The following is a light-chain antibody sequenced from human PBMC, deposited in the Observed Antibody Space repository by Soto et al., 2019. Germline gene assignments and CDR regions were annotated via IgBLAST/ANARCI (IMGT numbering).Light chain of an antibody. CDR2: AAS. CDR3: QKYNSAPPVT. CDR1: QGISNY. V-gene: IGKV1-27*01. J-gene: IGKJ3*01. Sequence: DIQMTQSLSSLSASVGDRVTITFRASQGISNYLAWYQQKPGKVPKLLIYAASTLQSGVASRFSGSGSGTDLTLTISSLQPEDVATYYCQKYNSAPPVTFGPGTKVDIK.